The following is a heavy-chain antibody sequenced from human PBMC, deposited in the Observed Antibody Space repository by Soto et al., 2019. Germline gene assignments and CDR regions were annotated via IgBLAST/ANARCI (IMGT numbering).Heavy chain of an antibody. V-gene: IGHV3-21*01. CDR2: ITGTSAFT. J-gene: IGHJ4*02. CDR1: GFIFSDFQ. Sequence: AGGSLRLSCAASGFIFSDFQINWVRQAPGRGLEWLSSITGTSAFTHYADSIEGRFTISRDNPNNLLFLQMDNLRPEDTAVYYCARDNLAFQEAFDLWGQGTLVTVSS. D-gene: IGHD3-16*01. CDR3: ARDNLAFQEAFDL.